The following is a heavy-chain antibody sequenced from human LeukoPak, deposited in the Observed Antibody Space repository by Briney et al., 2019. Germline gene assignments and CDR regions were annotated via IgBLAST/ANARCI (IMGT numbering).Heavy chain of an antibody. J-gene: IGHJ6*03. D-gene: IGHD3-10*01. CDR1: GGSISSYY. V-gene: IGHV4-4*07. CDR2: IYTSGST. Sequence: SETLSLTCTVSGGSISSYYWSWIRQPAGTGLEWIGRIYTSGSTNYNPSLKSRVTMSVDTSKNQFSLKLSSVTAADTAVYYCAREQSMVRGVTIYYYYTDVWGKGTTVTVSS. CDR3: AREQSMVRGVTIYYYYTDV.